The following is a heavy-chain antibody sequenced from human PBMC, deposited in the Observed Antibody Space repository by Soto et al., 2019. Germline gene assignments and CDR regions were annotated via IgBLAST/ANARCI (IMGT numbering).Heavy chain of an antibody. CDR3: ARRAVVAVTGSLDNWLDP. D-gene: IGHD2-21*01. CDR2: VSCSGST. J-gene: IGHJ5*02. V-gene: IGHV4-59*01. Sequence: PSETLSLTCTVSGASISGYHWSWIRQPPGKGLECLGYVSCSGSTNYNPSLKSRVTISVDTSRNQFSLKVNSVTAADTAVYYCARRAVVAVTGSLDNWLDPWGQGILVTVSS. CDR1: GASISGYH.